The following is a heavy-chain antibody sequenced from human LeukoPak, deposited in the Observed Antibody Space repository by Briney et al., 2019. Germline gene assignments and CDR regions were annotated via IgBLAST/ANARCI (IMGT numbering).Heavy chain of an antibody. Sequence: GGSLRLSCAASGFTFSSYAMSWVRQAPGKVLEWVSAISGSGGSTYYADSVKGRFTISRDNSKNTLYLQMNSLRAEDTAVYYCAKDRDSSGWYPPLNWFDPWGQGTLVTVSS. CDR3: AKDRDSSGWYPPLNWFDP. J-gene: IGHJ5*02. V-gene: IGHV3-23*01. CDR1: GFTFSSYA. D-gene: IGHD6-19*01. CDR2: ISGSGGST.